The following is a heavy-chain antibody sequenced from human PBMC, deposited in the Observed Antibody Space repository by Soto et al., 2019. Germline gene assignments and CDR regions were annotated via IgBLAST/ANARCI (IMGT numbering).Heavy chain of an antibody. J-gene: IGHJ3*01. Sequence: VGSLSLSCAASGLTFGREFMIWMRQAPGKRLEWVSTISDSADSANYADSVKGRFTISRDNSKNTLYLQMNSLRAEDTAVYYCARPYGGKIGDALDLWGQGTTVTVSS. CDR3: ARPYGGKIGDALDL. CDR2: ISDSADSA. CDR1: GLTFGREF. D-gene: IGHD2-15*01. V-gene: IGHV3-23*01.